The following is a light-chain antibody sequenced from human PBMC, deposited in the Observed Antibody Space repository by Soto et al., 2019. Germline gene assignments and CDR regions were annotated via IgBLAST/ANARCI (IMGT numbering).Light chain of an antibody. V-gene: IGLV4-69*01. CDR2: LNSDGSH. CDR3: QTCGTGGVV. J-gene: IGLJ2*01. Sequence: QSVLTQSPSASASLGASVKLTCTLSSGHSYYAIAWHQQQPEKGPRYLMKLNSDGSHSKGDGIPDRFSGSSSGAERYLTISRLQSEDEADYYCQTCGTGGVVFGGGTKLTVL. CDR1: SGHSYYA.